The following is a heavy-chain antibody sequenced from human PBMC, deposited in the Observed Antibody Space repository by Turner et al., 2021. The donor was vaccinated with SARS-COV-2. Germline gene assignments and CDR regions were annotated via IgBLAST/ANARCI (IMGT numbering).Heavy chain of an antibody. J-gene: IGHJ4*02. CDR2: ISRDGGST. V-gene: IGHV3-43*01. CDR3: AKENSSGWPSHYYFDY. Sequence: EVQLVESGGVGVQPGGSLGLSCAACAFTFDDYTMHWVRQAPGKGLEWVSLISRDGGSTYYADSVKGRFTISRDSSKDSLYLQMNRLRIEDNALYYCAKENSSGWPSHYYFDYWGQGTLVTVSS. CDR1: AFTFDDYT. D-gene: IGHD6-19*01.